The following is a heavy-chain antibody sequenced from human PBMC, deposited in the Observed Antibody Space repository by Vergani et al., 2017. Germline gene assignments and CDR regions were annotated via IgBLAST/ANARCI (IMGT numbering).Heavy chain of an antibody. D-gene: IGHD1-1*01. CDR2: IRPYTGHP. CDR1: SHTFQTYG. CDR3: ARVAPSNSEVTPSAFDV. J-gene: IGHJ3*01. Sequence: QVQLEQSGAELKKPGASVSVSCKGSSHTFQTYGISWVRQAPGKGLEWMAWIRPYTGHPIYAQKFQDRVTMTADTTTNTAYMVLRSLRSDDTAVYFCARVAPSNSEVTPSAFDVWGKGTMVTVSS. V-gene: IGHV1-18*01.